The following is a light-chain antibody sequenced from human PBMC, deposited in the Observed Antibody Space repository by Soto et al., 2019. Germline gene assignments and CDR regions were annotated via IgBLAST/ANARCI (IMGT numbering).Light chain of an antibody. Sequence: QSVLTQPASVSGSPGQSITISCTGTSSDVGGYNYVSWYQQHPGKAPKLMIYEVSNRPSGVSNRFSGSKSGITASLTISGLQAEDEADYYCSSYTSSSVVFGGGTQLTVL. CDR3: SSYTSSSVV. J-gene: IGLJ2*01. V-gene: IGLV2-14*01. CDR2: EVS. CDR1: SSDVGGYNY.